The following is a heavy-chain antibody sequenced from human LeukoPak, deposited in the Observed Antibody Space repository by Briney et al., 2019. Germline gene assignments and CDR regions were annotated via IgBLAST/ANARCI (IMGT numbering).Heavy chain of an antibody. CDR1: GYTFRSYE. D-gene: IGHD4-23*01. J-gene: IGHJ4*02. CDR3: ARGHYGGNRYFDI. Sequence: GASVKVSCKASGYTFRSYEINWVRQAPGQGLEWVGWIHPNSGKTGYAQKFQGRVTMTRDTSTETAFMVLSSLKFDDTAIFYCARGHYGGNRYFDIWGQGTLVTVSS. V-gene: IGHV1-8*01. CDR2: IHPNSGKT.